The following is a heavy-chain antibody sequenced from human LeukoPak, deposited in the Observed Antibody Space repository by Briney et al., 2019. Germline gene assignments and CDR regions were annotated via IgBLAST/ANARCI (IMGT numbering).Heavy chain of an antibody. D-gene: IGHD6-19*01. CDR3: ARYAYDYSSGSSTFDY. CDR2: IYTSGST. CDR1: GGSISSYY. V-gene: IGHV4-4*07. J-gene: IGHJ4*02. Sequence: SETLSLTCTVSGGSISSYYWSWIRQPAGKGLEWIGRIYTSGSTNYNPSLKSRVTISVDTSKNQFSLKLSSVTAADTAVYYCARYAYDYSSGSSTFDYWGQGTLVTVSS.